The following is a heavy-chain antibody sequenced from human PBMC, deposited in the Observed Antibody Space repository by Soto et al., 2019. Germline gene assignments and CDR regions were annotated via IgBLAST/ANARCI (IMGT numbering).Heavy chain of an antibody. J-gene: IGHJ4*02. CDR3: ARARTRKWELLDYFDY. V-gene: IGHV4-31*03. Sequence: QVQLQESGPGLVKPSQTLSLTCTVSGGSISSGGYYWSWIRQHPGKGLEWIGYIYYSGSTTYNPSRKRRVTITVDTAKNQCSRKLSSGTAADTAVDYCARARTRKWELLDYFDYWGQGTLVTVSS. CDR1: GGSISSGGYY. CDR2: IYYSGST. D-gene: IGHD1-26*01.